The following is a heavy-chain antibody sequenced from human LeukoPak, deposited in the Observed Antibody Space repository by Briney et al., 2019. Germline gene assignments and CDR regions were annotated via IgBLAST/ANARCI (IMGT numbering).Heavy chain of an antibody. Sequence: GGSLRLSCAASGFTFSRSSMSWVRQAPGKGLEWVSSISTTSYIYYADSVKGRFTTSRDNAQNSLYLQMNSLRAEDTAVYYCAKVSSSGVYFLDYWGQGALITVSS. CDR2: ISTTSYI. D-gene: IGHD6-6*01. CDR1: GFTFSRSS. J-gene: IGHJ4*02. V-gene: IGHV3-21*01. CDR3: AKVSSSGVYFLDY.